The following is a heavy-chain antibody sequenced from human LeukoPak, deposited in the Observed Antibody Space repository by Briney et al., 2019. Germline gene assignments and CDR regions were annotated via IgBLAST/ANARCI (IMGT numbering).Heavy chain of an antibody. CDR2: ISGDGGST. V-gene: IGHV3-43*02. CDR1: GFTFDDYA. CDR3: AKDMRHYYGSGSYYQYNWFDP. J-gene: IGHJ5*02. D-gene: IGHD3-10*01. Sequence: GGSLRLSCAASGFTFDDYAMHWVRQAPGKGLEWVSLISGDGGSTYYADSVKGRFTISRDNSKNSLYLQMNSLRTEDTALYYCAKDMRHYYGSGSYYQYNWFDPWGQGTLVIVSS.